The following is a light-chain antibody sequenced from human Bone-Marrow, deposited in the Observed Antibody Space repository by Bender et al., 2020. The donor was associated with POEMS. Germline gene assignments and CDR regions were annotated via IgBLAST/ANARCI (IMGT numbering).Light chain of an antibody. CDR2: DVS. CDR3: SSYAGRTSSYI. Sequence: MIYDVSNRPSGVSHRFSGSKSGNTAFLTISGLVPEDEADYYCSSYAGRTSSYIFGGGTKVFVL. V-gene: IGLV2-14*01. J-gene: IGLJ1*01.